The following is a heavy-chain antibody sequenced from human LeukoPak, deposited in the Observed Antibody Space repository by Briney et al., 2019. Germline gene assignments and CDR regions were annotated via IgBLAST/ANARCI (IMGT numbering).Heavy chain of an antibody. Sequence: SVKVSCKASGYTFTSYYMHWVRQAPGQGLEWMGRIIPILGIANYAQKFQGRVTITADKSTSTAYMELSSLRSEDTAVYYCARDFLGHYYGSGSYYDYWGQGTLVTVSS. V-gene: IGHV1-69*04. J-gene: IGHJ4*02. D-gene: IGHD3-10*01. CDR3: ARDFLGHYYGSGSYYDY. CDR1: GYTFTSYY. CDR2: IIPILGIA.